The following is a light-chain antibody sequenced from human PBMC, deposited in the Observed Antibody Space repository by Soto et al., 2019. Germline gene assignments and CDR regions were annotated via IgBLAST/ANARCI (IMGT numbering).Light chain of an antibody. Sequence: DIVMTQSPDSLAVSLGERATINCKSSQSVLYSSNNRNHLAWYQQKPGQPPKLLFYWASTRESGVPDRFSGSGSGTDFTLTISRLQAEDVAVYYCQQHFSPPFTFGQGTHLEIK. CDR2: WAS. CDR3: QQHFSPPFT. CDR1: QSVLYSSNNRNH. V-gene: IGKV4-1*01. J-gene: IGKJ2*01.